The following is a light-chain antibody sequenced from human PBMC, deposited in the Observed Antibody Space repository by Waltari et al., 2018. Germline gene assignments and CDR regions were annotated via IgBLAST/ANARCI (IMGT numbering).Light chain of an antibody. CDR3: QQYITTLT. V-gene: IGKV4-1*01. CDR1: QTILYSPTNRNY. J-gene: IGKJ4*01. Sequence: DFVMTQSPDSLAVSLVERATINCKSIQTILYSPTNRNYLAWYQQRPGQPPKLLIYWASVRASGVPDRFSGSGSGTDFTLTISSLQPEDVAVYYCQQYITTLTFGGGTKVEIK. CDR2: WAS.